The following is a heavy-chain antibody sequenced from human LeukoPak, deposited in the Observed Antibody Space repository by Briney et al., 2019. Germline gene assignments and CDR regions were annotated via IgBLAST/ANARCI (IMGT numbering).Heavy chain of an antibody. J-gene: IGHJ4*02. V-gene: IGHV3-53*01. CDR3: ARHRGRESLIDY. CDR1: GFTVSSNY. Sequence: PGGSLRLSCAASGFTVSSNYMSWVRQTPGKGLEWVSVIYSGGSTYYADSVKGRFTISRDNSKNTLYLQMNSLRAEDTAVYYCARHRGRESLIDYWGQGTLVTVSS. CDR2: IYSGGST. D-gene: IGHD3-10*01.